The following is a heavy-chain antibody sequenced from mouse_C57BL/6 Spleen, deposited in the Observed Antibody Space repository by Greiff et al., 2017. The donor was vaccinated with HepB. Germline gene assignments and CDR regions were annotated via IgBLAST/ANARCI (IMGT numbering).Heavy chain of an antibody. CDR3: ASYYYGSYYAMDY. CDR1: GFNIKNTY. J-gene: IGHJ4*01. D-gene: IGHD1-1*01. Sequence: EVQLVESVAELVRPGASVKLSCTASGFNIKNTYMHWVKQRPEQGLEWIGRIDPANGNTKYAPKFQGKATITADTSSNTAYLQLSSLTSEDTAIYYCASYYYGSYYAMDYWGQGTSVTVSS. V-gene: IGHV14-3*01. CDR2: IDPANGNT.